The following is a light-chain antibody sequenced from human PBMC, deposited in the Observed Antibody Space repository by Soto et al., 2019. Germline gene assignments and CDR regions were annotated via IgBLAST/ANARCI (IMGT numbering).Light chain of an antibody. CDR2: GAS. V-gene: IGKV3-20*01. Sequence: EIVLTQSPGTLSLSLGERATLSCRASQYITSSYLAWYQQKPGQPPRLLIYGASTRATGIPDRFSGSGSGTDFPLTISRWEPEDFAVYFGQLFGGPTAFGKGTRV. CDR3: QLFGGPTA. J-gene: IGKJ4*01. CDR1: QYITSSY.